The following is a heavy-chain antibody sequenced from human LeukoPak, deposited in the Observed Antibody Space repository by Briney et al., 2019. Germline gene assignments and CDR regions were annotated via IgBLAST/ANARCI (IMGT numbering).Heavy chain of an antibody. V-gene: IGHV4-30-4*01. CDR1: GGSISSGDYY. CDR3: ARGSSPFTIFVLDV. Sequence: PSETLSLTCTVSGGSISSGDYYWSWIRQPPGKGLEWIGYIYYSGSTYYNPSLKSRVTISVDTSKNQFSLKLSSVTAADTAVYYCARGSSPFTIFVLDVWGKGTTVTVSS. D-gene: IGHD3-9*01. CDR2: IYYSGST. J-gene: IGHJ6*04.